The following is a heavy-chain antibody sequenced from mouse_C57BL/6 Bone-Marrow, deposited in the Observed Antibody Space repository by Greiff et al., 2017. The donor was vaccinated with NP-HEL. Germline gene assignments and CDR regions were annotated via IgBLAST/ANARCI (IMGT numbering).Heavy chain of an antibody. CDR3: AREGYAMDY. V-gene: IGHV1-63*01. Sequence: QVQLKQSGAELVRPGPSVKMSCKASGYTFTNYWIGWAKQRPGHGLEWIGDIYPGGGYTNYNEKFKGKATLTADKSSSTAYMQFSSLTSEDSAIYYCAREGYAMDYWGQGTSVTVSS. CDR2: IYPGGGYT. J-gene: IGHJ4*01. CDR1: GYTFTNYW.